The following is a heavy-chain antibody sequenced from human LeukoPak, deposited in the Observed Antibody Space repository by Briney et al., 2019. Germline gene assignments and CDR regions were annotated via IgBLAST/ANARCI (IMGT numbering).Heavy chain of an antibody. CDR3: VRHSGWYFGY. CDR2: IYYSGST. Sequence: PSETLSLTCTVSGGSISSSSYYWGWIRQPPGKGLEWIGSIYYSGSTYYNPSLKSRVTISVDTSKNLLSLELSSVTAADTAVYYCVRHSGWYFGYWGQGTLVTVSS. J-gene: IGHJ4*02. CDR1: GGSISSSSYY. V-gene: IGHV4-39*07. D-gene: IGHD6-19*01.